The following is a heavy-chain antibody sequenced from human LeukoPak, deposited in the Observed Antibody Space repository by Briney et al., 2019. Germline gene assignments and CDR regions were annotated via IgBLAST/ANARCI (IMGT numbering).Heavy chain of an antibody. CDR1: GFTFSTYS. V-gene: IGHV3-21*01. D-gene: IGHD2-8*01. Sequence: AGSLRLSCVDSGFTFSTYSMNWVRQAPGKGLEWVSSISSSSSYIYYGDSVKGRFTISRDNSKNTLFLQMNSLRAEDTAVYYCVRVPRVMVYANYYYYYYMDVWGKGTTVTVSS. CDR2: ISSSSSYI. CDR3: VRVPRVMVYANYYYYYYMDV. J-gene: IGHJ6*03.